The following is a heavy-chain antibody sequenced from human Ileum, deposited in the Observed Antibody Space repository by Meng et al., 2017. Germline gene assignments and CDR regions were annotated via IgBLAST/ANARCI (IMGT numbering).Heavy chain of an antibody. V-gene: IGHV4-4*02. Sequence: QVQWQASGPRLVKPSGTLSLTCAVSGTWWSWVRQPPGKGLEWIGEIFQSGRTNYNPSLKSRVTISIDKSKSQISLQLSAVTAADTAVYSCATSNDRDVYYLGYWGQGTLVTVSS. CDR3: ATSNDRDVYYLGY. CDR2: IFQSGRT. CDR1: GTW. J-gene: IGHJ4*02. D-gene: IGHD3-22*01.